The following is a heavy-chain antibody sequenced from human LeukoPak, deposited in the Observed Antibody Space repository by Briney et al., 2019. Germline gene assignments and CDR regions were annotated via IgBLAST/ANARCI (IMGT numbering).Heavy chain of an antibody. CDR2: ISGSGGST. V-gene: IGHV3-23*01. Sequence: GGSLRLSCAASGFTFSSYAMSWVRQAPGKGLEWVSAISGSGGSTYYADSVKGRFTISRDNSKNTLYLQMNSLRAEDTAVYYCATPPPRVDYGDQLDYWGQGTLVTGSS. D-gene: IGHD4-17*01. CDR1: GFTFSSYA. CDR3: ATPPPRVDYGDQLDY. J-gene: IGHJ4*02.